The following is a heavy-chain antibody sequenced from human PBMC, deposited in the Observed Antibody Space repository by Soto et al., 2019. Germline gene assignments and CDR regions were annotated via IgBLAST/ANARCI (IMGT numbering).Heavy chain of an antibody. CDR1: GFTFSDYY. Sequence: QVQLVESGGGLVKPGGSLRLSCAASGFTFSDYYMSWIRQAPGKGLEWVSYISRSGSTIYYADSVKGRFTISRDNAKTSLYLQMDSLRAEDTAVYSCARKPYSSSWSDYWGQGTLVTVSS. CDR2: ISRSGSTI. D-gene: IGHD6-13*01. J-gene: IGHJ4*02. CDR3: ARKPYSSSWSDY. V-gene: IGHV3-11*01.